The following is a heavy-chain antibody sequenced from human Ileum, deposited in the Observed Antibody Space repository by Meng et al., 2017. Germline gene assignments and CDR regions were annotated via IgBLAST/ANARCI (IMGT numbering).Heavy chain of an antibody. V-gene: IGHV6-1*01. D-gene: IGHD1-26*01. Sequence: QAQLQQSGPGLVKPSQTLPLPCAISGDSVSSNSAAWNWIRQSPSRGLEWLGRTYYRSKWFNEYAVSVKSRITINPDTSENQFSLQLNSVTPEDAAVYYCARGGGSYYHFDYWGQGTLVTVSS. J-gene: IGHJ4*02. CDR1: GDSVSSNSAA. CDR2: TYYRSKWFN. CDR3: ARGGGSYYHFDY.